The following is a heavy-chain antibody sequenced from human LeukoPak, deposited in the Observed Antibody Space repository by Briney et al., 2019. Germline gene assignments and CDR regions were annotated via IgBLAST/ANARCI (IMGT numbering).Heavy chain of an antibody. CDR1: GGSISSGGYY. CDR2: IYHSGST. CDR3: ARYDSTTKWFDP. J-gene: IGHJ5*02. D-gene: IGHD4-11*01. Sequence: SETLSLACIVSGGSISSGGYYWSWIRQPPGKGLEWIGYIYHSGSTNYNPSLKSRAIMSVDRSKSQFSLKLSSVTAADTAVYYCARYDSTTKWFDPWGQGTLVSVSS. V-gene: IGHV4-30-2*01.